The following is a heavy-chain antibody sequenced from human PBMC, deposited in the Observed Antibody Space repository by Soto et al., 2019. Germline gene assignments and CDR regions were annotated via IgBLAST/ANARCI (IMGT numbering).Heavy chain of an antibody. CDR3: ASELGYDSSGYSDHDAFDI. D-gene: IGHD3-22*01. J-gene: IGHJ3*02. CDR1: GFTFSSYS. CDR2: ISSSSSTI. Sequence: EVQLVESGGGLVQPGGSLRLSCAASGFTFSSYSMNWVRQAPGKGLEWVSYISSSSSTIYYADSVKGRFTISRDNAKNSLYLQMNGLRDEDTAVYYCASELGYDSSGYSDHDAFDIWGQGTMVTVSS. V-gene: IGHV3-48*02.